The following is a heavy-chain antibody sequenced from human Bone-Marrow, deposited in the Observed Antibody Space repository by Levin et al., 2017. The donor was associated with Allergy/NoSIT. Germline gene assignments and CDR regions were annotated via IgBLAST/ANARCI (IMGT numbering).Heavy chain of an antibody. Sequence: GGSLRLSCAASGFTFSSYEMNWVRQAPGKGLEWVSYISSSGSTIYYADSVKGRFTISRDNAKNSLYLQMNSLRAEDTAVYYCARGDSSGWSECFDYWGQGTLVTVSS. CDR3: ARGDSSGWSECFDY. V-gene: IGHV3-48*03. CDR1: GFTFSSYE. J-gene: IGHJ4*02. D-gene: IGHD6-19*01. CDR2: ISSSGSTI.